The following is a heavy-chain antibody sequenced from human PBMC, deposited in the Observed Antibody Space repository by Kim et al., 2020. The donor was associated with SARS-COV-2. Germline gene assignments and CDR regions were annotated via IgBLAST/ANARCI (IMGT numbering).Heavy chain of an antibody. CDR1: GGTFSSYA. Sequence: SVKVSCKASGGTFSSYAISWVRQAPGQGLEWMGGIIPIFGTANYAQKFQGRVTITADESTSTAYMELSSLRSEDTAVYYCAREREIRSYSSSRYGMDVWGQGTTVTVSS. D-gene: IGHD6-6*01. V-gene: IGHV1-69*13. CDR2: IIPIFGTA. CDR3: AREREIRSYSSSRYGMDV. J-gene: IGHJ6*02.